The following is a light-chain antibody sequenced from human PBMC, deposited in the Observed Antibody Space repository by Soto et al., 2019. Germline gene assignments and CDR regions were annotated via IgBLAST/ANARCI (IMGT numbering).Light chain of an antibody. J-gene: IGKJ2*01. CDR2: GAS. Sequence: ESVLTQSPGTLSLSPGERATLSCRASQSVSSTYLAWYQKKPGQAPRLLIYGASNRATGIPDRFSGSGSGTDFTLTISRLEPEDFAVYYCQQFANSRYTFGQGTRLEI. V-gene: IGKV3-20*01. CDR1: QSVSSTY. CDR3: QQFANSRYT.